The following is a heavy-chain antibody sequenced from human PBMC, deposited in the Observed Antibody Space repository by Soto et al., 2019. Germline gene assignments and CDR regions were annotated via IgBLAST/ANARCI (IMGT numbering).Heavy chain of an antibody. CDR3: ARHHVRGRTIAGAAEF. Sequence: SETLSLTCAVYGGSFSGYYWSWIRQPPGKGLDWIGEINHSGSTNYNPSLKSRVTISVDTSKNQFSLKLSSVTAADTAMYYCARHHVRGRTIAGAAEFWGQGTLVTVSS. CDR1: GGSFSGYY. V-gene: IGHV4-34*01. CDR2: INHSGST. J-gene: IGHJ4*02. D-gene: IGHD6-13*01.